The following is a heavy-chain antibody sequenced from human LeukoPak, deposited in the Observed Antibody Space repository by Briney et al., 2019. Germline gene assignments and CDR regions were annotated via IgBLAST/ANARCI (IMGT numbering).Heavy chain of an antibody. J-gene: IGHJ5*02. Sequence: SETLSLTCTVSGGSISSGGYYWSWIRQHPGKGLEWIGYIYYSGSTNYNPSLKSRVTISVDTSKNQFSLKLSSVTAADTAVYYCARDQMASGWFDPWGQGTLVTVSS. CDR3: ARDQMASGWFDP. CDR1: GGSISSGGYY. V-gene: IGHV4-61*08. CDR2: IYYSGST. D-gene: IGHD5-24*01.